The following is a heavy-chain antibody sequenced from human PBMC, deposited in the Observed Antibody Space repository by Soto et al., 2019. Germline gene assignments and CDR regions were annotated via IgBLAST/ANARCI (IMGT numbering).Heavy chain of an antibody. CDR2: IVPIFGTT. V-gene: IGHV1-69*12. CDR3: ARVEAVAGLYIYHRLDV. J-gene: IGHJ6*02. Sequence: QVQLVQSGAEVKKPGSSAKVSCKVSGGTFSNYAIDWVRLAPGHGLEWMGGIVPIFGTTYYTQKFQGRATFMAADSTTTAFLETSSLTSEDTAIYWCARVEAVAGLYIYHRLDVWGQGTAVTVSS. D-gene: IGHD6-19*01. CDR1: GGTFSNYA.